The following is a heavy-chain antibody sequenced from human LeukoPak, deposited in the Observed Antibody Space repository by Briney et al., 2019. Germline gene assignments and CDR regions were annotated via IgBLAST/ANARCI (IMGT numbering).Heavy chain of an antibody. CDR1: GGSTSISSYY. CDR2: IFYGGST. J-gene: IGHJ6*03. V-gene: IGHV4-39*07. Sequence: SGTLSLTPAVSGGSTSISSYYSGWVRQPPGKGLGWIGNIFYGGSTSYSPSLKSRVTMSLDTANNHFSLKLSSVTAADTAVYYCAREGGHCSGGSCYSVLYYYYMDVWGKGTTVTISS. CDR3: AREGGHCSGGSCYSVLYYYYMDV. D-gene: IGHD2-15*01.